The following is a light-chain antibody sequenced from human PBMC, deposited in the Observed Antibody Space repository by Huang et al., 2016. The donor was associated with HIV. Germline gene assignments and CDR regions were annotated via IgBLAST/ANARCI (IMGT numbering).Light chain of an antibody. V-gene: IGKV1-5*03. Sequence: DIQMTQSPPSLSRSVGDRVTITCRASQSISSWLAWYQQKPGKAPKLLIYEASKLQRGVPSRVSGRRSGTEFTLTISSLQPDDFATYYCQQYNSHPGTFGLGTKVEMK. CDR2: EAS. CDR3: QQYNSHPGT. CDR1: QSISSW. J-gene: IGKJ1*01.